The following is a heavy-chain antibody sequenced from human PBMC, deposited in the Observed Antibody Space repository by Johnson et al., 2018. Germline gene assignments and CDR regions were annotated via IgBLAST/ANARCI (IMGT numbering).Heavy chain of an antibody. CDR2: IRQDGRDI. V-gene: IGHV3-7*01. Sequence: VQLREAGGGLVEPGGFLRLSCVGSGFTFSSHWMRWVRQAPGKGLEWVASIRQDGRDISHVDSGKGRFTISRDNAKNSLYLQMDSLRAEDTAVYYCVRASSGGMDVWGQGTTVIVSS. D-gene: IGHD6-6*01. CDR3: VRASSGGMDV. CDR1: GFTFSSHW. J-gene: IGHJ6*02.